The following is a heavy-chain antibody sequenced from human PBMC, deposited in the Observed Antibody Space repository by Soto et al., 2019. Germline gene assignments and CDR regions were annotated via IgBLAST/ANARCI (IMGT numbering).Heavy chain of an antibody. V-gene: IGHV1-2*02. Sequence: ASVKVSCKASGYMFSGYYMHWVRQAPGQGLEWMGWINPDSGGTNYDEKFQGRVTMTRYTSISTAYMELSRLRSDDTAVYYCARVQGVRWFGELSHFDSWGHGTLVTVSS. CDR3: ARVQGVRWFGELSHFDS. J-gene: IGHJ4*01. CDR2: INPDSGGT. D-gene: IGHD3-10*01. CDR1: GYMFSGYY.